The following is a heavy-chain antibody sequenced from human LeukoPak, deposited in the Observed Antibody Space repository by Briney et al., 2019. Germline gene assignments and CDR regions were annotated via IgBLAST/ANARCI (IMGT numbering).Heavy chain of an antibody. CDR2: INHSGST. D-gene: IGHD5-18*01. J-gene: IGHJ4*02. Sequence: SETLSLTCAVYGGSFSGYYWSWIRQPPGKGLEWIGEINHSGSTNYNPSLKSRVTISVDTSKNQFSLKLGSVTAADTAVYYCARGIGYSYGPFDYWGQGTLVTVSS. CDR3: ARGIGYSYGPFDY. V-gene: IGHV4-34*01. CDR1: GGSFSGYY.